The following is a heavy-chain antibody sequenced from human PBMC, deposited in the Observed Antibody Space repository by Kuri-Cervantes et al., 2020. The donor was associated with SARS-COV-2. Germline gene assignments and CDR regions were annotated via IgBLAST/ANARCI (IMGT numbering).Heavy chain of an antibody. CDR3: ARVRDEYRSSSPLGY. Sequence: GESLKISCAASGFTFSSYAMHWVRQAPGKGLEWVAVISYDGSNKYYADSVKGRFAISRDNSKNTLYLQMNSLRAEDTAVYYCARVRDEYRSSSPLGYWGQGTLVTVSS. J-gene: IGHJ4*02. CDR1: GFTFSSYA. CDR2: ISYDGSNK. D-gene: IGHD6-6*01. V-gene: IGHV3-30*09.